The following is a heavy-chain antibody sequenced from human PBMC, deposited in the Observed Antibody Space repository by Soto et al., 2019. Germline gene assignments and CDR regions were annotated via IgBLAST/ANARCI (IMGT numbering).Heavy chain of an antibody. CDR2: IWYDGSNK. CDR3: ARASFRGALHCPDY. D-gene: IGHD3-10*01. CDR1: GFTFSSYG. J-gene: IGHJ4*02. Sequence: QVQLVESGGGVVQPERSLRLSCAASGFTFSSYGMHWVRQAPGKGLEWVAVIWYDGSNKYYADSVKGRFTISRDNSKNTLYLQMNSLRAEDTAVYYCARASFRGALHCPDYWGQGTLVTVSS. V-gene: IGHV3-33*01.